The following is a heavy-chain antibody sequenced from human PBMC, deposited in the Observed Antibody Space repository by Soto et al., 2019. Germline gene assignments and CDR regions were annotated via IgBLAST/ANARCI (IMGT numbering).Heavy chain of an antibody. J-gene: IGHJ5*02. Sequence: QVQLVQSGSEVKMPGSSVKVSCKTSGGTFSRHAINWVRQAPEKGLEGRGGIIPLFGTTNYAQKFKGRVTISADESTSTAYMELSSLTSEDAAVYYCARAAIHGSSWYFWFDPWGQGTLVTVSS. CDR2: IIPLFGTT. CDR3: ARAAIHGSSWYFWFDP. V-gene: IGHV1-69*01. D-gene: IGHD6-13*01. CDR1: GGTFSRHA.